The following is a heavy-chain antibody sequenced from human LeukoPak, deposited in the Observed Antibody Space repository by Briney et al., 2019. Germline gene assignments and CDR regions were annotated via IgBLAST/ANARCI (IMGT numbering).Heavy chain of an antibody. CDR2: IIPIFGTA. J-gene: IGHJ4*02. D-gene: IGHD3-9*01. Sequence: SVKVSCKASGGTFSSYAISWVRQAPGQGLEWMGGIIPIFGTANYAQKFQGRVTITADESTSTVYMELSSLRFEDTAVYYCARNNYDILTGYKALDYWGQGTLVTVPS. CDR3: ARNNYDILTGYKALDY. V-gene: IGHV1-69*13. CDR1: GGTFSSYA.